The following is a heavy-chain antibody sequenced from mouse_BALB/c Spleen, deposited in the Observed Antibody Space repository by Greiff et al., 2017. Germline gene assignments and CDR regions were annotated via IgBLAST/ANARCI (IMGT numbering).Heavy chain of an antibody. CDR2: IWGDGST. Sequence: VQLQESGPGLVAPSQSLSITCTVSGFSLTGYGVNWVRQPPGKGLEWLGMIWGDGSTDYNSALKSRLSISKDNSKSQVFLKMNSLQTDDTARYYCASLYGNYPSYAMDYWGQGTSVTVSS. V-gene: IGHV2-6-7*01. CDR1: GFSLTGYG. D-gene: IGHD2-1*01. CDR3: ASLYGNYPSYAMDY. J-gene: IGHJ4*01.